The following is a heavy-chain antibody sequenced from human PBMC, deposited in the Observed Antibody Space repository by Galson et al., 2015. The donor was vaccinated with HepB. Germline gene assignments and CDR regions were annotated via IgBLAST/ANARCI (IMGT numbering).Heavy chain of an antibody. CDR2: IIPIFGIA. D-gene: IGHD3-22*01. Sequence: SCKASGGTFSSYAISWVRQAPGQGLEWMGGIIPIFGIANYAQKFQGRVTITADESTSTAYMELSSLRSEDTAVYYCARPQSPEGAFYDSRYAVDIWGQGTMVTVSS. J-gene: IGHJ3*02. CDR3: ARPQSPEGAFYDSRYAVDI. V-gene: IGHV1-69*01. CDR1: GGTFSSYA.